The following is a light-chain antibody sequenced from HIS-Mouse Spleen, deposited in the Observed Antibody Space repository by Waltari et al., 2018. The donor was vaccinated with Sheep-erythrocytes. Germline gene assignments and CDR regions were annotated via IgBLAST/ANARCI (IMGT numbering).Light chain of an antibody. CDR3: SSYTSSSTQV. CDR1: SRDVVCYNY. CDR2: EVS. V-gene: IGLV2-14*01. Sequence: QSALTQPASVSGSRGQAITISCTGTSRDVVCYNYVSWYQQHPAKAPKLMIYEVSNRPSGVSNRFSGSKSGNTASLTITGLQAEDEADYYCSSYTSSSTQVFGGGTKLTVL. J-gene: IGLJ2*01.